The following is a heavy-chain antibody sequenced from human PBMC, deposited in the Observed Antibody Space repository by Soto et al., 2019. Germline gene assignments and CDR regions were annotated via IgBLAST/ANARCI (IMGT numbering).Heavy chain of an antibody. D-gene: IGHD6-13*01. CDR3: ARNGGSSSWRYYYYYYGMDV. CDR2: IYTSWST. Sequence: SETLSLTCTVSGGSISSYNWSRIRQPAGKGLEWIGRIYTSWSTNYNPSLKSRVTMSVDTSKNQFSLKLSSVTAADSAVYYCARNGGSSSWRYYYYYYGMDVWGHGTTVSLSS. J-gene: IGHJ6*02. V-gene: IGHV4-4*07. CDR1: GGSISSYN.